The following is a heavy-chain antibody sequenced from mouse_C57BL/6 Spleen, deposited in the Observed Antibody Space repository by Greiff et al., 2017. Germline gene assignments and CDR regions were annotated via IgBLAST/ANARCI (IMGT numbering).Heavy chain of an antibody. V-gene: IGHV3-6*01. CDR3: ARGGYYGSSPWFAY. J-gene: IGHJ3*01. CDR2: IRYDGSN. D-gene: IGHD1-1*01. Sequence: VQLQQSGPGLVKPAPSLSLSCSVSGYSITSGYYWNWIRQFPGNNLAWMGYIRYDGSNNYNPSLKNRNSITRDTSKNQFFLKLNSVTTEDTATYYGARGGYYGSSPWFAYWGQGTLVTVSA. CDR1: GYSITSGYY.